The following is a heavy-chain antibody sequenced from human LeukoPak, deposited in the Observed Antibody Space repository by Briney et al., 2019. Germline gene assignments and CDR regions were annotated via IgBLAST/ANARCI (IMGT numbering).Heavy chain of an antibody. CDR3: ARDLGAFDI. V-gene: IGHV3-7*01. Sequence: GGSLRLSCAASGFIFTDYGMHWVRQAPGKGLEWVANIKQDGSEKYYVDSVKGRFTISRDNAKNSLYLQMNSLRAEDTAVYYCARDLGAFDIWGQGTMVTVSS. J-gene: IGHJ3*02. CDR2: IKQDGSEK. CDR1: GFIFTDYG.